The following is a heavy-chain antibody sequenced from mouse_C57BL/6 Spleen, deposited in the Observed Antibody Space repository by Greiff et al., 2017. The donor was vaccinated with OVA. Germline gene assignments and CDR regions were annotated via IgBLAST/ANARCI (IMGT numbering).Heavy chain of an antibody. CDR3: ARTAQALFDY. V-gene: IGHV1-50*01. D-gene: IGHD3-2*02. CDR1: GYTFTSYW. J-gene: IGHJ2*01. CDR2: IDPSDSYT. Sequence: QVQLQQPGAELVKPGASVKLSCKASGYTFTSYWMQWVKQRPGQGLEWIGEIDPSDSYTNYTQKFKGKATLTVDTSSSTAYMQLSSLTSEDAAVYYCARTAQALFDYWGQGTTLTVSS.